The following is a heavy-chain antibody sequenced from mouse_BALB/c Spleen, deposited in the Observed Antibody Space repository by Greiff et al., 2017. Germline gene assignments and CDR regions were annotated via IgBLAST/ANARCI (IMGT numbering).Heavy chain of an antibody. D-gene: IGHD2-10*02. V-gene: IGHV14-3*02. CDR3: ARWLSLVAWFAY. J-gene: IGHJ3*01. CDR2: IDPANGNT. CDR1: GFYIKDTY. Sequence: EVQLQQSGAELVKPGASVKLSCKASGFYIKDTYMHWVKQRPEQGLEWIGRIDPANGNTKYDPEFQGKATITADTTSNTAFLQLSSLTSEDTAVYYCARWLSLVAWFAYWGQGTLVTVSA.